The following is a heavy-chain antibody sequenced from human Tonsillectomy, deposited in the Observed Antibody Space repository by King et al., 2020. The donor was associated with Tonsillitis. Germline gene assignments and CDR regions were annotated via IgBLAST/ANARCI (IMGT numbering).Heavy chain of an antibody. CDR3: ARGGYST. J-gene: IGHJ4*02. V-gene: IGHV3-30*04. CDR2: ISYDGSNK. D-gene: IGHD1-26*01. CDR1: GFTFSSYA. Sequence: VQLVESGGGVVQPGRSLRLSCAASGFTFSSYAMHWVRQAPGKGLEWVAVISYDGSNKYYADSVKGRFTISRDNSKNTLYLQMNRLRAEDTAVYYCARGGYSTWGQGTLVTVSS.